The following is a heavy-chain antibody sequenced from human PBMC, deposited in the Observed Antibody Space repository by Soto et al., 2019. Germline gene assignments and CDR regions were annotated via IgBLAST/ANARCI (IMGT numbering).Heavy chain of an antibody. J-gene: IGHJ5*02. CDR1: GGSISSGGYS. Sequence: TLSLTCAVSGGSISSGGYSWSWIRQPPGKGLEWIGYIYHSGSTYYNPSLKSRVTISVDRSKNQFSLKLSSVTAADTAVYYCARDRPFAGNWFDPWGQGTLVTVS. CDR3: ARDRPFAGNWFDP. CDR2: IYHSGST. V-gene: IGHV4-30-2*01.